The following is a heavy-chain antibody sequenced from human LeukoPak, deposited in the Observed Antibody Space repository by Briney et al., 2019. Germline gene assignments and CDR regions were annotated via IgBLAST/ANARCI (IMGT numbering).Heavy chain of an antibody. V-gene: IGHV3-21*01. CDR1: GFTFSSYS. J-gene: IGHJ4*02. CDR3: ARHLTIAAAVPFGY. Sequence: EGSLRLSCAASGFTFSSYSMNWVRQAPGKGLEWVSSISSSSSYIYYADSVKGRFTISRDNAKNSLYLQMNSLRAEDTAVYYCARHLTIAAAVPFGYWGQGTLVTVSS. CDR2: ISSSSSYI. D-gene: IGHD6-13*01.